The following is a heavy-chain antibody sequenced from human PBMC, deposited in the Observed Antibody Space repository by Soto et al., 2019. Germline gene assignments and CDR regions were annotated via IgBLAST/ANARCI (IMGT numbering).Heavy chain of an antibody. D-gene: IGHD1-26*01. Sequence: ASVKVSCKASGYTFTSYGISWVQQAPGQGLEWMGWISAYNGNTNYAQKLQGRVTMTTDTSTSTAYMELRSLRSDDTAVYYCERGLYSGSYYGSDYWGQGTLVTVSS. CDR2: ISAYNGNT. J-gene: IGHJ4*02. V-gene: IGHV1-18*01. CDR1: GYTFTSYG. CDR3: ERGLYSGSYYGSDY.